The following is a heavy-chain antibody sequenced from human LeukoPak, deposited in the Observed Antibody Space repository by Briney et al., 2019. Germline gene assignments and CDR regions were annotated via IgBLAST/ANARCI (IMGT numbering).Heavy chain of an antibody. J-gene: IGHJ6*02. CDR1: GFTFDDYA. V-gene: IGHV3-9*01. CDR2: ISWNSGSI. CDR3: AKGQTAMVIPYYYGMDV. Sequence: GGSLRLSCAASGFTFDDYAMHWVRQAPGKGLEWVSGISWNSGSIGYADSVKGRFTISRDNAKNSLYLQMNSLRAEDTALYYCAKGQTAMVIPYYYGMDVWGQGTTVTVSS. D-gene: IGHD5-18*01.